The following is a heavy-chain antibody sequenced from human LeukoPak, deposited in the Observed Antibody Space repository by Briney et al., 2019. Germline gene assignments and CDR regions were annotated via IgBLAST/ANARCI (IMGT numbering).Heavy chain of an antibody. CDR2: FSDSGRSA. CDR1: GFPFSNYA. V-gene: IGHV3-23*01. D-gene: IGHD1-26*01. CDR3: AQNQWEFPA. Sequence: PGGSLRLSCAASGFPFSNYAMSWVRQAPGKGLEWVSGFSDSGRSAYYADSVQGRFIISRDNSKNTLYLQMNSVRVEDTAAYFCAQNQWEFPAWGQGTLVTVSS. J-gene: IGHJ5*02.